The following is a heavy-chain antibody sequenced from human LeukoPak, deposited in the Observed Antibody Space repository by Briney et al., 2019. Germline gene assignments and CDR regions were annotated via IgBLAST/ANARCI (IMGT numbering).Heavy chain of an antibody. D-gene: IGHD3-16*01. Sequence: GGSLRLSCAASGFSFSNHWMTWVRQAPGKGLEWVANIKPDGSQQYYVDSMKGRFTISRDNAKNSLYLQMNSLRTEDTAVYYCAKAEGGTYAMVAFDIWGQGTMVTVSS. CDR2: IKPDGSQQ. CDR1: GFSFSNHW. V-gene: IGHV3-7*03. J-gene: IGHJ3*02. CDR3: AKAEGGTYAMVAFDI.